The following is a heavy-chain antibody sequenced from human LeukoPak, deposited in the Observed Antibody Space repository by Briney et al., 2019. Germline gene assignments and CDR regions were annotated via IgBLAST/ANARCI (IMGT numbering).Heavy chain of an antibody. J-gene: IGHJ6*03. D-gene: IGHD3-3*01. CDR1: GFTFSSYS. V-gene: IGHV3-21*01. CDR3: ARASRYDFWSGKGGYYYMDV. CDR2: ISSSSSYI. Sequence: GGSLSLSCAASGFTFSSYSMNWVRQAPGKGLEWVSSISSSSSYIYYADSVKGRFTISRDNAKNSLYLQMNSLRAEDTSVYYCARASRYDFWSGKGGYYYMDVWGKGTTVTVSS.